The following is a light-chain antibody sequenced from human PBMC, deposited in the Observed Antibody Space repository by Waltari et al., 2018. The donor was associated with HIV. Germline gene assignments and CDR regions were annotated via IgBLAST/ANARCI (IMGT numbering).Light chain of an antibody. V-gene: IGKV4-1*01. CDR3: QQYFQPPLT. J-gene: IGKJ3*01. CDR2: WAS. CDR1: PNILYKSKSRNY. Sequence: DIVMTQSPESLVVSLGERATITCKSSPNILYKSKSRNYVVWYQKKLGQSPTLLIYWASTRHPGVPDRVIGSGSRTNFTRTINTLQAEDVGVHYCQQYFQPPLTFGPGTKVELK.